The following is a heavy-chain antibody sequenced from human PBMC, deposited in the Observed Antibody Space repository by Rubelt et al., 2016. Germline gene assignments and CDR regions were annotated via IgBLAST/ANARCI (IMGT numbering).Heavy chain of an antibody. CDR2: ISAYNGNT. CDR3: ARDPLPVRGVIMTPTH. V-gene: IGHV1-18*01. CDR1: GYTFTSYG. D-gene: IGHD3-10*01. Sequence: QVQLVQSGAEVKKPGASVKVSCKASGYTFTSYGISWVRQAPGQGLEWMGWISAYNGNTNNAQKLQRRATMTTDTSTRTAYMELRSLRSDDTAVYYCARDPLPVRGVIMTPTHWGQGTLVTVSS. J-gene: IGHJ4*02.